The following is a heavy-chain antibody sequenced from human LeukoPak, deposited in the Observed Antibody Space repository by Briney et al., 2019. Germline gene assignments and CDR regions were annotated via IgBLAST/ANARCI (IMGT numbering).Heavy chain of an antibody. CDR3: AKGTMVRGLIITFLDF. D-gene: IGHD3-10*01. CDR1: GFSLSSYS. Sequence: PGGSLRLSCAASGFSLSSYSMNWVRQAPGKGLEWVSYISSSSSTIYYADSVKGRFTISRDNAKNSLYLQMNSLRAEDTAVYYCAKGTMVRGLIITFLDFWGQGTLVTVSS. J-gene: IGHJ4*02. CDR2: ISSSSSTI. V-gene: IGHV3-48*01.